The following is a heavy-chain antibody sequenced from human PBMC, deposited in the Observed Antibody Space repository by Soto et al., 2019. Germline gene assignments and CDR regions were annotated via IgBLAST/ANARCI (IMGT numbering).Heavy chain of an antibody. CDR3: ARLGRWLPALDS. CDR1: GGSISDYY. V-gene: IGHV4-59*08. D-gene: IGHD2-2*01. CDR2: IYYTGTT. Sequence: QVQLQESGPGLVKPSETLSLTCTVSGGSISDYYWSWIRQPPGKGLEWVGYIYYTGTTTYNPSLKSRLTLTVDTSKNQCSLKLRSVSAADTAVYYCARLGRWLPALDSWGQGTLVTVSS. J-gene: IGHJ4*02.